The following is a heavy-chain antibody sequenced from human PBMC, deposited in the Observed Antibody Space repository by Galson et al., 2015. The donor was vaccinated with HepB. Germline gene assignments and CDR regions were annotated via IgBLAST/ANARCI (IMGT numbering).Heavy chain of an antibody. CDR2: IKPDGGER. J-gene: IGHJ3*02. D-gene: IGHD2-8*01. V-gene: IGHV3-7*03. CDR1: GFAFSSYA. Sequence: SLRLSCAASGFAFSSYAMHWVRQAPGKGLEWVANIKPDGGERNYVDSVKGRFTISRDNAKNSLYLQMNSLRAEDTAVYYCAKNGGAFDIWGQGTMVIVSS. CDR3: AKNGGAFDI.